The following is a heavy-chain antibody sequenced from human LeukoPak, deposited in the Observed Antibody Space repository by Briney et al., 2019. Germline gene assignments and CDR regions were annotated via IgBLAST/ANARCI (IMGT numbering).Heavy chain of an antibody. CDR2: FDPEDGET. CDR3: ATYTLRYFDWSHRQSYYFDY. D-gene: IGHD3-9*01. J-gene: IGHJ4*02. Sequence: GASVKVSCKVSGYTPTELSMHWVRQAPGKGLEWMGGFDPEDGETIYAQKFQGRVTMTEDTSTDTAYMELSSLRSEDTAVYYCATYTLRYFDWSHRQSYYFDYWGQGTLVTVSS. CDR1: GYTPTELS. V-gene: IGHV1-24*01.